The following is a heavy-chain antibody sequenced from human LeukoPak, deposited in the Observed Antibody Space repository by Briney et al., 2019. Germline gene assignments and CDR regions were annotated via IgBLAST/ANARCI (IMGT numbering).Heavy chain of an antibody. Sequence: SVKVSCKASGGTYSSYAISWVRQAPGQGLEWMGGIIPIFGTANYAQKFQGRVTITADESTSTAYMELSSLRSEDTAVYYCASFPSSDYYYDSSGYYPPDYWGQGTLVTVSS. D-gene: IGHD3-22*01. J-gene: IGHJ4*02. CDR1: GGTYSSYA. CDR3: ASFPSSDYYYDSSGYYPPDY. V-gene: IGHV1-69*13. CDR2: IIPIFGTA.